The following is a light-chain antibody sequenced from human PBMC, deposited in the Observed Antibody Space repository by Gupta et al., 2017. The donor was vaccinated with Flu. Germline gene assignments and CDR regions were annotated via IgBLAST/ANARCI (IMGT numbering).Light chain of an antibody. J-gene: IGKJ1*01. CDR2: DAS. CDR1: QSVNSI. V-gene: IGKV3-15*01. CDR3: QQYSDCPWT. Sequence: RSIRACMASQSVNSIVSWYQLKPGHARSLLIYDASTKASVIPGMCIGSWSGTEFTLAISILQSEDFAFYYCQQYSDCPWTFGQGTKVEIK.